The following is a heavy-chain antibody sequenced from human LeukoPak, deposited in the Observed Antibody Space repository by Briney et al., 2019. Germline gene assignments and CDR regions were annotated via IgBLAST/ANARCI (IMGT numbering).Heavy chain of an antibody. D-gene: IGHD4-11*01. J-gene: IGHJ4*02. CDR2: IIPIFGTA. CDR3: AGAVDYSNSFDY. CDR1: GYTFTSYG. V-gene: IGHV1-69*13. Sequence: SVKVSCKASGYTFTSYGISWVRQAPGQGLEWMGGIIPIFGTANYAQKFQGRVTITADESTSTAYMELSSLRSEDTAVYYCAGAVDYSNSFDYWGQGTLVTVSS.